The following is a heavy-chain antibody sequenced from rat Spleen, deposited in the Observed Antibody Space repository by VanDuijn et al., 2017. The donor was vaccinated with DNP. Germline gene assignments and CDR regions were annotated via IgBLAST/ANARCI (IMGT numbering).Heavy chain of an antibody. CDR1: GYSITSSY. Sequence: EVQLQESGPGLVKPSQSLSLTCSVTGYSITSSYRWNWIRKFPGNKMEWIGHISYSGSTSYNPSLNSRISITRDTSKNQFFLQLNSVTTEDTATYYCARGATGDYWGQGVMVTVSS. V-gene: IGHV3-1*01. CDR3: ARGATGDY. J-gene: IGHJ2*01. CDR2: ISYSGST. D-gene: IGHD1-11*01.